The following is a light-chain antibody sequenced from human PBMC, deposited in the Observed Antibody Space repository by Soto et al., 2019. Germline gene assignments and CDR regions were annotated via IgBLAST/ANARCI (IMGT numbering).Light chain of an antibody. CDR3: CSYADSSRIYV. CDR2: EGS. V-gene: IGLV2-23*01. Sequence: QSALTQPASVSGSPGQSITISCTGTSSDVGSYNPVSWYQQHPGKAPKLMLYEGSKRPSGISSRFSGSKSGNTASLTISGLQAEDEAEYYCCSYADSSRIYVFGSGTKLPVL. J-gene: IGLJ1*01. CDR1: SSDVGSYNP.